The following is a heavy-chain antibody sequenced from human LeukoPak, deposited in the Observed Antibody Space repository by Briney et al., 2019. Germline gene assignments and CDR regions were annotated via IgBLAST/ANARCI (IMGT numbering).Heavy chain of an antibody. Sequence: GGSLRLSCAASGFTFSDYSMNWVRQAPGKGLEWISYIGISSGNTKYADSVKGRFTISRDNAKNSLYLQMNSLRAEDTAVYYCAALWFGEPDHLDYWGQGTLVTVSS. CDR1: GFTFSDYS. CDR2: IGISSGNT. CDR3: AALWFGEPDHLDY. D-gene: IGHD3-10*01. J-gene: IGHJ4*02. V-gene: IGHV3-48*04.